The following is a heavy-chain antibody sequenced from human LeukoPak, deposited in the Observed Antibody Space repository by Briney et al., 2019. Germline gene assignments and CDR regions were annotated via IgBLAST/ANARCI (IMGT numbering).Heavy chain of an antibody. CDR1: AFTFSNYA. CDR2: ISNDGSKK. Sequence: GGSLRLSCAASAFTFSNYALHWVRQAPGRGLEWMAAISNDGSKKYYADSVKGRFTISRDNSRNTLYLQMNSLRAEDTAVYFCGGHFDRSGRYPIDYWGQGTLVTVSS. CDR3: GGHFDRSGRYPIDY. D-gene: IGHD3-22*01. J-gene: IGHJ4*02. V-gene: IGHV3-30-3*01.